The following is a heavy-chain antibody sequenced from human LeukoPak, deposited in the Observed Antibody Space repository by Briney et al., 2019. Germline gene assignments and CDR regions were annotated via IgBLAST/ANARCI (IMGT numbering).Heavy chain of an antibody. Sequence: SETLSLTCAVYGGSFSGYYWSWIRQPPGKGLGWSGEINHSGSTNYNPSLKSRGTISVDTSKNQCSLKLSSVTAADTAVYYCAKSLYRRFVDTAKPKDYYMDVWGKGTTVTISS. CDR3: AKSLYRRFVDTAKPKDYYMDV. CDR2: INHSGST. J-gene: IGHJ6*03. CDR1: GGSFSGYY. D-gene: IGHD5-18*01. V-gene: IGHV4-34*01.